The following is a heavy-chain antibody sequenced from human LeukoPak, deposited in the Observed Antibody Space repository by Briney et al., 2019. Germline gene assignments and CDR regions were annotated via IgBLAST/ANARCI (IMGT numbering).Heavy chain of an antibody. Sequence: GGSLRLSCAASGFTFSNYWMSWVRQAPGKGLEWVANIKQDRSEKYYVDSVKGRFTISRDNAKNSLYLQMNSLRAEDTAVYYCARDGAGIAARPLDYWGQGTLVTVSS. CDR1: GFTFSNYW. J-gene: IGHJ4*02. CDR2: IKQDRSEK. CDR3: ARDGAGIAARPLDY. D-gene: IGHD6-6*01. V-gene: IGHV3-7*01.